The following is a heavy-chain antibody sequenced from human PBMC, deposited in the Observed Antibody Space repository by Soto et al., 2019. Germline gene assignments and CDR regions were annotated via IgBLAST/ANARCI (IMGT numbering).Heavy chain of an antibody. CDR1: RFTFSDFA. CDR3: AKDAVPYNGKWDWFDS. Sequence: DVQLLESGGGLVQPGGSLTLSCSASRFTFSDFAMNWVLQAPGKGLECVSAIGGVGADTYYADSVKGRFTISRDNSKNTLYLQMNRLRDEDTAVYYCAKDAVPYNGKWDWFDSWGQGTMVIVSS. V-gene: IGHV3-23*01. D-gene: IGHD1-26*01. J-gene: IGHJ5*01. CDR2: IGGVGADT.